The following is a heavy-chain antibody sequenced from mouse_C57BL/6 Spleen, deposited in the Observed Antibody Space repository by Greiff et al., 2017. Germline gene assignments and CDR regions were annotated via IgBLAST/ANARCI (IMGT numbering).Heavy chain of an antibody. V-gene: IGHV5-6*01. CDR1: GFTFSSYG. CDR2: ISSGGSYT. CDR3: ARRTAQATPFDY. D-gene: IGHD3-2*02. Sequence: EVQLAESGGDLVKPGGSLKLSCAASGFTFSSYGMSWVRQTPDKRLEWVANISSGGSYTYYPDSVKGRFTISRDNAKNTLYLQMSSLKSEDTAMYYCARRTAQATPFDYWGQGTTLTVSS. J-gene: IGHJ2*01.